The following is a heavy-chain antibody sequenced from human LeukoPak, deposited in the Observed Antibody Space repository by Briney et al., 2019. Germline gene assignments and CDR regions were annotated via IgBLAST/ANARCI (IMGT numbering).Heavy chain of an antibody. V-gene: IGHV3-48*03. D-gene: IGHD1-1*01. CDR2: TSSSGSTI. J-gene: IGHJ3*02. CDR3: ARESPGTPAAFDI. CDR1: GFTFSIYE. Sequence: GGSLRLSCAASGFTFSIYEINWVRQAPGKGLEWISYTSSSGSTIYYADSVKDRFTMSRDNAKNSLYLQMNSLRAEDTALYYCARESPGTPAAFDIWGQGTMVTVSS.